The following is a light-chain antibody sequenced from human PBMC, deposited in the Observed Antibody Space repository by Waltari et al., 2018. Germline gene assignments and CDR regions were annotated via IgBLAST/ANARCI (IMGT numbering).Light chain of an antibody. Sequence: DIQMTQSPSSLSASVGDRVTITCRASQSISSYLNWYQQKPGKAPKLLIYAASSLQSGVPSRFSGSGSEADFTLTMSRLQPEGFATYYCQQSYSTPLPFGGGTKVEIK. V-gene: IGKV1-39*01. CDR1: QSISSY. CDR3: QQSYSTPLP. J-gene: IGKJ4*01. CDR2: AAS.